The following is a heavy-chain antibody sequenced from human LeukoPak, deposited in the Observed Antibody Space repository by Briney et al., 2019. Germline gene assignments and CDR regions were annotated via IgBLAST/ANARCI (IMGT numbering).Heavy chain of an antibody. Sequence: GGSLRLSCAASGFTFSSYSMNWVRQAPGKGLEWVSSISSSSSYIYYADSVKGRFTISRDNAKNSLYLQMNSLRAEDTAVYYCARLAATGPYFDYWGQGTLVTVSS. CDR2: ISSSSSYI. D-gene: IGHD6-13*01. J-gene: IGHJ4*02. CDR3: ARLAATGPYFDY. V-gene: IGHV3-21*04. CDR1: GFTFSSYS.